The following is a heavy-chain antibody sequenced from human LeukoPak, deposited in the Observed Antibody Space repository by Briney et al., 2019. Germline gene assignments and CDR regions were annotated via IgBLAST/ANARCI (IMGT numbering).Heavy chain of an antibody. Sequence: SETLSLTCTVSGGSISSYYWSWIRQPPGKGLEWIGYIYYSGSTNYNPSLKSRVTISVDTSKNQFSLKLKSVTAADTAVYYCARDRGAAWWYFDLSGRGTLVSVSS. CDR1: GGSISSYY. CDR3: ARDRGAAWWYFDL. J-gene: IGHJ2*01. V-gene: IGHV4-59*01. D-gene: IGHD3-10*01. CDR2: IYYSGST.